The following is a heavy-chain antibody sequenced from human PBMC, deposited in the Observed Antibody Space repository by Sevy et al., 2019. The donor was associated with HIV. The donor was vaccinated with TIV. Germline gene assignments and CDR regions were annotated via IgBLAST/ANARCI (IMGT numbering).Heavy chain of an antibody. CDR1: GIIFTTSG. CDR3: AKDFTGDNYMDV. CDR2: ISYDGRNK. J-gene: IGHJ6*02. D-gene: IGHD3-9*01. V-gene: IGHV3-30*18. Sequence: SCAVSGIIFTTSGMHWVRQVPGKGLEWVAVISYDGRNKFYGDSVKGRFTISRDNSKNILYLQMNSLRVEDTAVYYCAKDFTGDNYMDVLCRGTMVTVSS.